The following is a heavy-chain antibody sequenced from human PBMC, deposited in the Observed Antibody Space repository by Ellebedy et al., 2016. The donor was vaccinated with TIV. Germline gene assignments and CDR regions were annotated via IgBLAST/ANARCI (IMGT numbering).Heavy chain of an antibody. J-gene: IGHJ6*02. V-gene: IGHV3-21*01. Sequence: GESLKISCAASGFTFSSYSMNWVRQAPGKGLEWVSSISSSSSYIYYADSVKGRFTISRDNAKNSLYLQMNSLRAEDTAVYYCARDGAQWAYGMDVWGQGTTVTVSS. CDR3: ARDGAQWAYGMDV. CDR1: GFTFSSYS. CDR2: ISSSSSYI. D-gene: IGHD6-19*01.